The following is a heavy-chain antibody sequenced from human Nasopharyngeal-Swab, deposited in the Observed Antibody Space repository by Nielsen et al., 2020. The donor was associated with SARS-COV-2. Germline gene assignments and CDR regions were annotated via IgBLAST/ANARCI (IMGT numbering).Heavy chain of an antibody. D-gene: IGHD2-8*01. Sequence: GGSLRLSCAASGFTFSDYYMAWVRQAPGTGLEWLSYIGTSGSTPDSADSVKGSFTISRDNANNLWFLQMNSLRGEDTAVYYCAGEKVYQVLLDYYDQGLDVWGHGTAVTVSS. J-gene: IGHJ6*02. CDR1: GFTFSDYY. V-gene: IGHV3-11*01. CDR3: AGEKVYQVLLDYYDQGLDV. CDR2: IGTSGSTP.